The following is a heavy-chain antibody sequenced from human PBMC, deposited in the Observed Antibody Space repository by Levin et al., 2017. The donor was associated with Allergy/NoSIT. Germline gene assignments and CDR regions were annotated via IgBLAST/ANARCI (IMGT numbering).Heavy chain of an antibody. D-gene: IGHD6-13*01. CDR1: GFTFSSYS. CDR3: ARKATGSSWRIIDY. CDR2: ISSSSSTI. V-gene: IGHV3-48*01. Sequence: LSLTCAASGFTFSSYSMNWVRQAPGKGLEWVSYISSSSSTIYYADSVKGRFTISRDNAKNSLYLQMNSLRAEDTAVYYCARKATGSSWRIIDYWGQGTLVTVSS. J-gene: IGHJ4*02.